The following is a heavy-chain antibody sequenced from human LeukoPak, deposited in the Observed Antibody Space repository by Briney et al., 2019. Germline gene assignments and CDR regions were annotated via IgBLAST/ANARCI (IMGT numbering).Heavy chain of an antibody. CDR1: GFTFSSYS. D-gene: IGHD2-2*01. CDR3: ARDYADYYFDY. CDR2: ISSSSSYI. V-gene: IGHV3-21*01. Sequence: PGXXXRLSCAASGFTFSSYSMNWVRQAPGKGLEWVSSISSSSSYIYYADSVKGRFTISRDNAKNSLYLQMNSLRAEDTAVYYCARDYADYYFDYWGQGTLVTVSS. J-gene: IGHJ4*02.